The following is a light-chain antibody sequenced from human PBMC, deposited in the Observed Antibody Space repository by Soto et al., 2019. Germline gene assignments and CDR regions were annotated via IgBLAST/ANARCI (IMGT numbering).Light chain of an antibody. J-gene: IGKJ1*01. V-gene: IGKV1-27*01. CDR2: AAS. Sequence: DIQMTQSPSSLSASIGDRVTISCRASQGISNSLAWYQQKAGEVPKLLIYAASTSHSGVPSRFRGSGSGTDFTLTMSSLQPEDVATYYCQNYQSAPRTFGQGTKVEIK. CDR3: QNYQSAPRT. CDR1: QGISNS.